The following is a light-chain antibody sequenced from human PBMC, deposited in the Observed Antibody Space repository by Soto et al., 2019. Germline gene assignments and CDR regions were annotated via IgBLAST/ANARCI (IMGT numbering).Light chain of an antibody. CDR3: QQYGSSPPGIT. V-gene: IGKV3-20*01. Sequence: EIVFTQSPGTLSLSPGERATLSCRASQSVSSSYLAWYQQKPGQAPRLLIYGASSRATGIPDRFSGSGSGTDFTLTISRLEPEDFAVYYCQQYGSSPPGITCGQGTDWRL. CDR1: QSVSSSY. J-gene: IGKJ5*01. CDR2: GAS.